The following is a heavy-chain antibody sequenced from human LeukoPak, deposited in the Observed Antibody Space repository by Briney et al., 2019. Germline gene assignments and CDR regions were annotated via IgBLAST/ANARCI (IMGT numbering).Heavy chain of an antibody. Sequence: GASLKVSCKASGYSFSSYGITWMRQAPGQGLEWMGWISAYNGNTNYAQNLQGRVTMTTDTSTSTAYMELRTLTSDDAAVYYCARGYKPPDFDYWGQGTLVTVSS. J-gene: IGHJ4*02. CDR2: ISAYNGNT. CDR3: ARGYKPPDFDY. V-gene: IGHV1-18*01. D-gene: IGHD1-14*01. CDR1: GYSFSSYG.